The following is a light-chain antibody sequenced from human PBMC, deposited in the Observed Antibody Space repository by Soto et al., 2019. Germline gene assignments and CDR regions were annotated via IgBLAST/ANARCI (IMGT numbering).Light chain of an antibody. CDR1: QTINSW. CDR2: KAS. Sequence: DIQMTQSPSTLSASVRDRVTITCRASQTINSWLAWYQQRPGKAPRLLIYKASTLESGGPSRFSGSGSGTEFTLTISTLQPDDFATYYCQQYDSIPYTFGQGTKLDIK. J-gene: IGKJ2*01. V-gene: IGKV1-5*03. CDR3: QQYDSIPYT.